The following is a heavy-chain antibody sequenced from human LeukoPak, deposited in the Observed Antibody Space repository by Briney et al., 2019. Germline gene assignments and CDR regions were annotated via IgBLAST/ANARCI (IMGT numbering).Heavy chain of an antibody. CDR1: GFTFDDYG. CDR2: IKQDGSEK. J-gene: IGHJ4*02. D-gene: IGHD5-12*01. Sequence: GGSLRLSCAASGFTFDDYGMSWVRQAPGKGLEWVANIKQDGSEKYYVDSVKGRFTISRDNAKNSLYLQMNSLRAEDTALYYCAKNIGGYDYWGQGTLVTVSS. CDR3: AKNIGGYDY. V-gene: IGHV3-7*03.